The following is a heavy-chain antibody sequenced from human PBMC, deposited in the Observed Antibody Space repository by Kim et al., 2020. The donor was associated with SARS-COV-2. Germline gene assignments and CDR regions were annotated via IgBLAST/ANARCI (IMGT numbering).Heavy chain of an antibody. CDR1: GFTVSSNY. CDR2: IYSGGST. Sequence: GGSLRLSCAASGFTVSSNYMSWVRQAPGKGLEWVSVIYSGGSTYYADSVKGRFTISRDNSKNTLYLQMNSLRAEDTAVYYCARDSRSRLDDAFDIWGQGTMVTVSS. CDR3: ARDSRSRLDDAFDI. V-gene: IGHV3-66*01. J-gene: IGHJ3*02. D-gene: IGHD3-16*01.